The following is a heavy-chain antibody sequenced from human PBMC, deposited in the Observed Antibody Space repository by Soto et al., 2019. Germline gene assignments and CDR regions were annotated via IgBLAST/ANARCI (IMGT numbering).Heavy chain of an antibody. J-gene: IGHJ6*02. CDR1: AGTFNNYA. CDR3: ARAAGRPYYLYGMDV. D-gene: IGHD3-10*01. CDR2: TIPLFSTS. Sequence: QEQLVQSGPEVKKPGSSVTVSCKASAGTFNNYAICWVRQAPGQGLEWMGGTIPLFSTSSYAQRFQGRVTITADKSTSTVYMEMSNLKSEDTALYYCARAAGRPYYLYGMDVWGQGTMVTVSS. V-gene: IGHV1-69*06.